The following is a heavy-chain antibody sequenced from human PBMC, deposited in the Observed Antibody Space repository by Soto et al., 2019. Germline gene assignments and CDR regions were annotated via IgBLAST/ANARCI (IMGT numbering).Heavy chain of an antibody. Sequence: GGSLRLSCAASGFTFSSYAMSWVRQAPGKGLEWVSAISGSGGSTYYADSVKGRLTISRDNSKNTLYLQMNSLRAEDTAVYYCAKDRDPLVPAMVNYFAYWGQGTLVTVSS. CDR2: ISGSGGST. J-gene: IGHJ4*02. CDR3: AKDRDPLVPAMVNYFAY. D-gene: IGHD5-18*01. V-gene: IGHV3-23*01. CDR1: GFTFSSYA.